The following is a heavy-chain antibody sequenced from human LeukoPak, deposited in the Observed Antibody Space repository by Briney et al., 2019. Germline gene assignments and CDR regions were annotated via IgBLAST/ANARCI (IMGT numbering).Heavy chain of an antibody. J-gene: IGHJ4*02. D-gene: IGHD2-15*01. CDR1: GYTFTSYY. V-gene: IGHV1-46*01. CDR3: ARRGPLVVAANYFDY. Sequence: ASVKVSCKASGYTFTSYYMHWARQAPGQGLEWMGIINPSGGSTSYAQKFQGRVTMTRDTSTSTVYMELSSLRSEDTAVYYCARRGPLVVAANYFDYWGQGTLVIVSS. CDR2: INPSGGST.